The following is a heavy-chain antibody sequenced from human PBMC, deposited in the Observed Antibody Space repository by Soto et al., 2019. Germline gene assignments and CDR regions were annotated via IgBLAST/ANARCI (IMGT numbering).Heavy chain of an antibody. D-gene: IGHD2-15*01. V-gene: IGHV4-59*01. CDR1: GGSISSDY. Sequence: QVQLQESGPGLVKPSETLSLTCSVSGGSISSDYWSWIRQPPGKGLEWIGYIYYTGSTNYNPSLKSRVTISVDTSKNQFSLNLRSVTAADTAVYYCARALRGVVVVAAREMDGWGQGPTVTVSS. CDR3: ARALRGVVVVAAREMDG. J-gene: IGHJ6*02. CDR2: IYYTGST.